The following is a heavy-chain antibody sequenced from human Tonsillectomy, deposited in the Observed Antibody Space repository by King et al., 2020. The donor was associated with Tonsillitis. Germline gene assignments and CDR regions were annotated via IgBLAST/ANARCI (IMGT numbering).Heavy chain of an antibody. Sequence: VQLVESGAEVKKPGASVKVSCKASGYIFTGYNIHWVRQAPGQGLEWMGWLNPNSGGTNYAQKFHGRVTMTRDTSISTAYMELSILRSDDTAVYYCARVTGNWNYPGYFDYWGQGTLVTVSS. CDR1: GYIFTGYN. J-gene: IGHJ4*02. CDR2: LNPNSGGT. V-gene: IGHV1-2*02. D-gene: IGHD1-7*01. CDR3: ARVTGNWNYPGYFDY.